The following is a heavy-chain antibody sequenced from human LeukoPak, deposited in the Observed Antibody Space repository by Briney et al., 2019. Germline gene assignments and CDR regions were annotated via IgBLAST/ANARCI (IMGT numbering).Heavy chain of an antibody. CDR2: IIPIFGTA. J-gene: IGHJ4*02. CDR3: ARDGPYSSGCDY. V-gene: IGHV1-69*13. D-gene: IGHD6-19*01. Sequence: ASVKVSCKASGGTFSSYAISWVRQAPGQGLEWMGGIIPIFGTANYAQKFQGRVTITADESTSTAYMELSSLRSEDTAVYYCARDGPYSSGCDYWGQGTLVTVSS. CDR1: GGTFSSYA.